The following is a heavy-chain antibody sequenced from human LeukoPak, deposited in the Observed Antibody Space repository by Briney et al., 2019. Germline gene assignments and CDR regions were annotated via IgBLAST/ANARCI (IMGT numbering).Heavy chain of an antibody. CDR3: ARDQREVITTETHLVFDY. V-gene: IGHV3-48*04. CDR1: GFTFSSYS. J-gene: IGHJ4*02. D-gene: IGHD3-22*01. Sequence: PGGSLRLSCAASGFTFSSYSMNWVRQAPGKGLEWVSYISSSSSTIYYADSVKGRFTISRDNAKNSLYLQMNSLRAEDTAVYYCARDQREVITTETHLVFDYWGQGTLVTVSS. CDR2: ISSSSSTI.